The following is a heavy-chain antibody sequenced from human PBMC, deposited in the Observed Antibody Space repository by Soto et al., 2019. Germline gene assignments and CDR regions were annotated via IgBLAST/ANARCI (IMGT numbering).Heavy chain of an antibody. CDR1: GFSLSADGVG. CDR3: AHAYGGTSWPNDAFDV. D-gene: IGHD2-2*01. CDR2: IYWDDDK. Sequence: QITLKESGPTLVKPTQTLTLTCTFSGFSLSADGVGVGWIRQPPGKALEWLALIYWDDDKRYRPSLKSRLTIPKDTSKNQVVLTMTNMDPVDTATYSCAHAYGGTSWPNDAFDVWGQGTVVTVSS. J-gene: IGHJ3*01. V-gene: IGHV2-5*02.